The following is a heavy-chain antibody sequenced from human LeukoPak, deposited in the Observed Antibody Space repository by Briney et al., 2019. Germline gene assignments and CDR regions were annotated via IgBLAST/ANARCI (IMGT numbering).Heavy chain of an antibody. CDR3: AKIYRGGSSPAY. CDR2: IRYDGSNK. D-gene: IGHD6-6*01. Sequence: GGSLRLSXAASGFTFSSYGMHWVRQAPGKGLEWVAFIRYDGSNKCYADSVKGRFTISRDNSKNTLYLQMNSLRAEDTAVYYCAKIYRGGSSPAYWGQGTLVTVSS. V-gene: IGHV3-30*02. CDR1: GFTFSSYG. J-gene: IGHJ4*02.